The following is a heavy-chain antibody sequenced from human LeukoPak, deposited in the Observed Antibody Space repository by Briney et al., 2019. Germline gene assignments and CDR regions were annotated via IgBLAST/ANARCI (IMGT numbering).Heavy chain of an antibody. D-gene: IGHD5-18*01. CDR3: ATLDSAMLRRADVGAF. V-gene: IGHV3-66*01. CDR2: IYSGGST. J-gene: IGHJ1*01. Sequence: GGSLRLSCAASGFTFDDYGMTWVRQAPGKGLEWVSLIYSGGSTYYADSVKGRFTISRDNAHNSIYLQMDNLRPEDTALYYCATLDSAMLRRADVGAFWSQGTLVTVSS. CDR1: GFTFDDYG.